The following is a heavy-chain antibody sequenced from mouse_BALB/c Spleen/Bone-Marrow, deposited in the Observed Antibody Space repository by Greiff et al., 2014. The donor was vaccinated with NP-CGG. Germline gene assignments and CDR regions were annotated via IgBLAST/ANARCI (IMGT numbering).Heavy chain of an antibody. V-gene: IGHV14-3*02. Sequence: VQLQQSGAELVKPGASVKLSCTASGFNIKDTYMHWVKQRPEQGLEWIGRIDPANGNTKYDPKFQGKATITAATSSNTAYLQLSSLTSEDTAVYYCASYYYGSAWFAYWGQGTLVTVSA. D-gene: IGHD1-1*01. CDR3: ASYYYGSAWFAY. CDR2: IDPANGNT. J-gene: IGHJ3*01. CDR1: GFNIKDTY.